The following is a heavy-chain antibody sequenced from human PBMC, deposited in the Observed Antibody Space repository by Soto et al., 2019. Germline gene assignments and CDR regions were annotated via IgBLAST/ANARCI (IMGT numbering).Heavy chain of an antibody. CDR3: ARTHIAAAAVCDY. Sequence: LGESLKISCKGSGYSFTSYWIGWVRQMPGKGLEWMGIIYPGDSDTRYSPSFQGQVTISADKSISTAYLQWSSLKASDTAMSYCARTHIAAAAVCDYWGQGTLVTVSS. J-gene: IGHJ4*02. CDR2: IYPGDSDT. V-gene: IGHV5-51*01. D-gene: IGHD6-13*01. CDR1: GYSFTSYW.